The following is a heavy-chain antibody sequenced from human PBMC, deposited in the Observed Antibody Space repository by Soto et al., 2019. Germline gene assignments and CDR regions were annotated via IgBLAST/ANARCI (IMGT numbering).Heavy chain of an antibody. D-gene: IGHD3-9*01. V-gene: IGHV4-59*01. J-gene: IGHJ4*02. Sequence: SETLSLTCTVSGGSISGYYWTWIRQPPGRGLAYIGDIFYTGSTNYNPSLESRVSISVEAAKNQFSLKLTSVTAADTAVYYCARVTTGYLDYWGQGGLVTVSS. CDR1: GGSISGYY. CDR3: ARVTTGYLDY. CDR2: IFYTGST.